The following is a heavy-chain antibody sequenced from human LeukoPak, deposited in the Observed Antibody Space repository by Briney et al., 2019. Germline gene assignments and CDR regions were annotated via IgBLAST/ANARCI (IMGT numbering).Heavy chain of an antibody. CDR3: ARELRFLEWSNWFDP. J-gene: IGHJ5*02. V-gene: IGHV3-7*01. CDR1: GFTFSSYW. CDR2: IKQDGSEK. D-gene: IGHD3-3*01. Sequence: GGSLRLSCAASGFTFSSYWMSWVRQAPGKGLEWVANIKQDGSEKYYVDSVKGRFTISRDNAKNSLYLHMNSLRAEDTAVYYCARELRFLEWSNWFDPWGQGTLVTVSS.